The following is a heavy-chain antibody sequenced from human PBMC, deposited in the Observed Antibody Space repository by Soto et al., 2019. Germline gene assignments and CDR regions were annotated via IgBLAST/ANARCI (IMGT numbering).Heavy chain of an antibody. V-gene: IGHV3-21*01. CDR1: GFTFSSYS. Sequence: EVQLVESGGGLVKPGGSLRLSCAASGFTFSSYSMNWVRQAPGKGLEWVSSISSSRGYTSYADSVKGRFTIYRDNAKNSLYLQMDSLRAEDTAVYYCARGRSLNTNMDYWGQGALVTVSS. CDR3: ARGRSLNTNMDY. CDR2: ISSSRGYT. J-gene: IGHJ4*02. D-gene: IGHD2-15*01.